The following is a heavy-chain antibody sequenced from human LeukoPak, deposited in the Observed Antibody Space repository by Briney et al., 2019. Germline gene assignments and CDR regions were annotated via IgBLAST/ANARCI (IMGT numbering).Heavy chain of an antibody. CDR2: ISSNGGST. D-gene: IGHD3-16*02. CDR1: GFTFSSYA. Sequence: GGSLRLSCAASGFTFSSYAMHWVRQAPGKGLEYVSAISSNGGSTYYANSVKGRFTISRDNSKNTLYLQMGSLRSDDTAVYYCARADDYVWGSYRYAFDIWGQGTMVTVSS. J-gene: IGHJ3*02. CDR3: ARADDYVWGSYRYAFDI. V-gene: IGHV3-64*01.